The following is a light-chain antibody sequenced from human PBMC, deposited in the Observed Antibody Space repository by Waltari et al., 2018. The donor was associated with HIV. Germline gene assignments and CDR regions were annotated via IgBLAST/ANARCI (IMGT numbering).Light chain of an antibody. CDR2: DDS. V-gene: IGLV3-21*02. J-gene: IGLJ2*01. Sequence: SYVVTQPPSVSVAPGQTARITCGGNNIGSDSVHWYQQKSGQAPVLVVYDDSDRPSGIPERFSGSNSGNTATLTISRVEAGDEADFYCQVWDSSSAQVVFGGGTKLTVL. CDR3: QVWDSSSAQVV. CDR1: NIGSDS.